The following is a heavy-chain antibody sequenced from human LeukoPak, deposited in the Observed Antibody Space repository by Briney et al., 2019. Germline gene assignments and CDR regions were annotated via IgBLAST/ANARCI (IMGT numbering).Heavy chain of an antibody. Sequence: ASVKVSCKASGYTFTGYYMHWVRQAPGQGLEWMGWINPNSGGTNYAQKFQGRVTMTRDTSISTAYMELSSLRSEDTAVYYCARGTNYDFWSGYYRGHYYYYGMDVWGQGTTVTVSS. J-gene: IGHJ6*02. D-gene: IGHD3-3*01. CDR1: GYTFTGYY. CDR3: ARGTNYDFWSGYYRGHYYYYGMDV. V-gene: IGHV1-2*02. CDR2: INPNSGGT.